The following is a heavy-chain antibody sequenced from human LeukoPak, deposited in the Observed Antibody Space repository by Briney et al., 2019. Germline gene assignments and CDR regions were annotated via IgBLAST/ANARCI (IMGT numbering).Heavy chain of an antibody. V-gene: IGHV3-15*01. CDR2: IKSKTDGGTT. J-gene: IGHJ6*02. Sequence: GGSLRLSRAASGFTFSNAWMSWVRQAPGKGLEWVGRIKSKTDGGTTDYAAPVKGRFTISRDDSKNTLYLQMNSLKTEDTAVYYCTTPYYYNGMDVWGQGTTVTVSS. CDR3: TTPYYYNGMDV. CDR1: GFTFSNAW.